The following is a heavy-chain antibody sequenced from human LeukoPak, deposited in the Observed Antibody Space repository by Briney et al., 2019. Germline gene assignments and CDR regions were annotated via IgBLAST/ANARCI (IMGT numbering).Heavy chain of an antibody. CDR3: AKPDFSRGNYFDP. V-gene: IGHV3-9*01. J-gene: IGHJ5*02. Sequence: GGSLRLSCAASGFTFDDYAMHWVRQAPGKGLEWVSGISWNSGSIGYADSVKGRFTISRDNAKNSLYLQMNSLRAEDTAIYYCAKPDFSRGNYFDPWGQGTLVIVSS. CDR2: ISWNSGSI. D-gene: IGHD2-21*02. CDR1: GFTFDDYA.